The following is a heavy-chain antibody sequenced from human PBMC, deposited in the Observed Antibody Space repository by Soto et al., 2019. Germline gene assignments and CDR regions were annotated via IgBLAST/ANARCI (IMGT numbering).Heavy chain of an antibody. CDR2: ISWDGGST. CDR1: GFTFDDYT. V-gene: IGHV3-43*01. Sequence: SLRLSCAASGFTFDDYTMHWVRQAPGKGLEWVSLISWDGGSTYYADSVKGRFTISRDNSKNSLYLQMNSLRTEDTALYYCAKDLTYGSNYGMDVWGQGTTVTGSS. J-gene: IGHJ6*02. D-gene: IGHD3-10*01. CDR3: AKDLTYGSNYGMDV.